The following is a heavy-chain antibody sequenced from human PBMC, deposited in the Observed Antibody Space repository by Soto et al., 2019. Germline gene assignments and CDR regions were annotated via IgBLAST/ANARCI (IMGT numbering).Heavy chain of an antibody. CDR1: GGTFSSYA. CDR3: ARDYYDSSGDSFDY. Sequence: QVQLVQSGAEVKKPGSSVKVSCKASGGTFSSYAISWVGQAPGQGLEWMGGIIPIFGTANYAQKFQGRVTITADESTSTAYMELSILRSENTAVYYCARDYYDSSGDSFDYWGQGTLVTVSS. D-gene: IGHD3-22*01. V-gene: IGHV1-69*12. J-gene: IGHJ4*02. CDR2: IIPIFGTA.